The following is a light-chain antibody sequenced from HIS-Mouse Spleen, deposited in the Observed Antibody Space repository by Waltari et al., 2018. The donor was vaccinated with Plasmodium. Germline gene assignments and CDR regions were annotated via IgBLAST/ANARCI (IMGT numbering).Light chain of an antibody. J-gene: IGLJ2*01. V-gene: IGLV1-51*01. CDR1: SPTLGNNY. Sequence: QSVLTQPPSVSAAPGPKVTIYGPGSSPTLGNNYLTWSQQLPGTAPKLLIYDNNKRPSGIPDRFSGSKSGTSATLGITGLQTGDEADYYCGTWDSSLSAGVVFGGGTKLTVL. CDR3: GTWDSSLSAGVV. CDR2: DNN.